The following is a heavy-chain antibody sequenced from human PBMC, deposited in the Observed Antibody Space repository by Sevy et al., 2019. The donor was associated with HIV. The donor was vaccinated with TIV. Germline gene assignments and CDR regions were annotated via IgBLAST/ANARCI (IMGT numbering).Heavy chain of an antibody. V-gene: IGHV3-23*01. CDR3: AREDVVLGEGNYYGMDV. J-gene: IGHJ6*02. D-gene: IGHD3-16*01. CDR2: ISDSGTST. Sequence: GGSLRLSCAASGFTFSSFAMSWVRQAPGKGLEWVSVISDSGTSTYYADSVKGRFTISRDNSKNTLYLQMNSLRVEDTAVYYCAREDVVLGEGNYYGMDVWGQGTTVTVSS. CDR1: GFTFSSFA.